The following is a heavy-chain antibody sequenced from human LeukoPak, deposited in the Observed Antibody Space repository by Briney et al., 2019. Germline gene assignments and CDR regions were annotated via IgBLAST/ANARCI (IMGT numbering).Heavy chain of an antibody. Sequence: GGSLRLSCAASGFTFSTYWMHWVRQVPGKGLEWVSRVRRDGSFTNYADSVKGRFTISRDNARNTLYLQMNSLKAEDTAVYYCAAMPENWFDLWGKGTLVTVSS. CDR1: GFTFSTYW. D-gene: IGHD1-14*01. J-gene: IGHJ5*02. V-gene: IGHV3-74*01. CDR3: AAMPENWFDL. CDR2: VRRDGSFT.